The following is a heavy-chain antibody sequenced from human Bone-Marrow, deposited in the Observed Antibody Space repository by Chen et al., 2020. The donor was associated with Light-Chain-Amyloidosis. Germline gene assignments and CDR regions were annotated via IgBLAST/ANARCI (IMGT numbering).Heavy chain of an antibody. V-gene: IGHV3-9*01. CDR2: ISWNSGTI. CDR1: GFRLDDYA. Sequence: EVQLVESGGGLVQPGRSLRLSCAPSGFRLDDYAMHWVRQAPGKGLEWVSGISWNSGTIGYADSVKGRFTISRDNVKNSLYLQMNSLRSEDTALYYCAKDTAGYYYYGMYVWGQGTTVTVSS. CDR3: AKDTAGYYYYGMYV. J-gene: IGHJ6*02.